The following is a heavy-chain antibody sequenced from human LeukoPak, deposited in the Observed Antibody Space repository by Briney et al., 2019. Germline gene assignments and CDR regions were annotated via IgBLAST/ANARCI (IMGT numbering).Heavy chain of an antibody. V-gene: IGHV3-20*04. CDR1: GFTFDDYG. CDR3: AKDQTPMDSGTYGFDY. Sequence: PGGSLGLSCAASGFTFDDYGMSWVRQAPGKGLEWVSGINWNGGSTGYADPVKGRFTISRDNAKNSLYLQMNSLRAEDTALYYCAKDQTPMDSGTYGFDYWGQGTLVTVSS. J-gene: IGHJ4*02. D-gene: IGHD1-26*01. CDR2: INWNGGST.